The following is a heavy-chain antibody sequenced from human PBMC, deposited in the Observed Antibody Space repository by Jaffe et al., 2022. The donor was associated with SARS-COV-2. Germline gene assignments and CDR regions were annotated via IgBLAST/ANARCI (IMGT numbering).Heavy chain of an antibody. Sequence: QVQLVESGGGLVKPGGSLRLSCAASGLTFSDWYMSWIRQAPGKGLEWVSYINSGSSATNYADSVKGRFTISRDNAKNSLYLQMNSLRVEDTAVYYCVRGHTILGAWGQGIRVTVSS. CDR3: VRGHTILGA. J-gene: IGHJ5*02. D-gene: IGHD3-3*01. V-gene: IGHV3-11*06. CDR2: INSGSSAT. CDR1: GLTFSDWY.